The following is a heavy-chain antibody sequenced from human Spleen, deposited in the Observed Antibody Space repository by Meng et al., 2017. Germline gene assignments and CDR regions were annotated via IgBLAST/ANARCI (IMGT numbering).Heavy chain of an antibody. D-gene: IGHD3-10*01. CDR2: MYFSGNT. Sequence: SETLSLTYTVSGGSITSYYWNWIRQPAGKGLEWIGRMYFSGNTNYNPSLKSRVTMSVDTSKNQFSLKLSSVTAADTAVYYCAGDQVSIKVVPGLSDSYYYYGVNVWGQGTTVTVSS. CDR1: GGSITSYY. V-gene: IGHV4-4*07. J-gene: IGHJ6*02. CDR3: AGDQVSIKVVPGLSDSYYYYGVNV.